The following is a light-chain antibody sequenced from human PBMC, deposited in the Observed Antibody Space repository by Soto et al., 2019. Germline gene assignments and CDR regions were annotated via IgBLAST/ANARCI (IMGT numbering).Light chain of an antibody. V-gene: IGKV1-6*01. CDR3: LQDYSHPPT. CDR1: QDIKND. J-gene: IGKJ2*01. Sequence: IQMTQSPSSLSASLGDSVAITCRASQDIKNDLAWYRHRPGTAPKLLIYAATALQSGVPLRVSGSGSGTDFTLTIRNLQPEDSATYYCLQDYSHPPTFGQGTRLEIK. CDR2: AAT.